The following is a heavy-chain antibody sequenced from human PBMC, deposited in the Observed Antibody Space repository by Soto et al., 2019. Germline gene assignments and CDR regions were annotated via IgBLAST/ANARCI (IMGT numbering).Heavy chain of an antibody. D-gene: IGHD6-6*01. J-gene: IGHJ4*02. Sequence: PGGSLRLSCAASGFPFTNYWMSWVRQAPGKGLEWVANIKQDGSVKYYVDSVKGRFTISRDNAKDSLYLQVSILRAEDTAVYYCARIGYSSSSFDYWGQGTLVTVSS. CDR1: GFPFTNYW. CDR3: ARIGYSSSSFDY. V-gene: IGHV3-7*01. CDR2: IKQDGSVK.